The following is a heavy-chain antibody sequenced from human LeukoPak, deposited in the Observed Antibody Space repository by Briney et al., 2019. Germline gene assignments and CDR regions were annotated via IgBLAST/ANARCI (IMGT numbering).Heavy chain of an antibody. V-gene: IGHV1-69*04. CDR2: IIPILGIA. J-gene: IGHJ4*02. D-gene: IGHD3-22*01. Sequence: SVKVSCKASGGTFSSYAISWVRQAPGQGLEWMGRIIPILGIANYAQKFQGRVTITADKSTSTAYMELSSLRSEDTAVYYCARDLVYYDSSENYWGQGTLVTVSS. CDR1: GGTFSSYA. CDR3: ARDLVYYDSSENY.